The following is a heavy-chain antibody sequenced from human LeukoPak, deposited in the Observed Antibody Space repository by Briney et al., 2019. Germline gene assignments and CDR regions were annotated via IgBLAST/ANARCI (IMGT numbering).Heavy chain of an antibody. CDR2: IIPIFGTA. CDR1: GGTFSSYA. V-gene: IGHV1-69*05. J-gene: IGHJ4*02. Sequence: ASVKVSCKASGGTFSSYAISWVRQAPGQGLEWMGGIIPIFGTANYAQKFQGRVTITTDESTSTAYMELSSLRSEDMAVYYCARDRGELWGFGYWGQGTLVTVSS. D-gene: IGHD7-27*01. CDR3: ARDRGELWGFGY.